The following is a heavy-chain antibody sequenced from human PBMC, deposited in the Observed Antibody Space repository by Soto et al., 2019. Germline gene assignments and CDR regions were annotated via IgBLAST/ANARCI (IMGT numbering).Heavy chain of an antibody. CDR3: ARESPGTAEYFQH. Sequence: QVQLQESGPGLVKPSETLSLTCTVSGGSISSYYWSWIRQPPGKGLEWIGYIYYSGSTNYNPSLKSRVTISVDTAKKQFSLKLSSVTAADTAVYYCARESPGTAEYFQHWGQGTLVTVSS. J-gene: IGHJ1*01. CDR1: GGSISSYY. CDR2: IYYSGST. V-gene: IGHV4-59*01. D-gene: IGHD1-1*01.